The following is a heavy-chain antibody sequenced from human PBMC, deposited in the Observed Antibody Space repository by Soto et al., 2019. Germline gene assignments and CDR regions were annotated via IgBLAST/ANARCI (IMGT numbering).Heavy chain of an antibody. J-gene: IGHJ5*02. D-gene: IGHD3-3*01. V-gene: IGHV3-23*01. Sequence: HPWGSLILSCASSVFTFSIYAMSWVRQAPGKGLDLLSPISGSGGSTYYADSVKGRFTISRDNSKNTLYLQMNSLRAEDTAVYYCAKDRWGRLDFWSGYFIGEDWFDPWGQGTLVTVSS. CDR1: VFTFSIYA. CDR2: ISGSGGST. CDR3: AKDRWGRLDFWSGYFIGEDWFDP.